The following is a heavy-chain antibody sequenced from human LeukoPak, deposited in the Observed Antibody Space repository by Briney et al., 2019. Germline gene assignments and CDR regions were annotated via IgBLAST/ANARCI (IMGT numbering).Heavy chain of an antibody. J-gene: IGHJ4*02. Sequence: SQTLSLTCTVSGGSISSGDYYWSWIRQPPGKGLEWFGYIYYSGSTYYNPSLKSRVTIPVDTSKNQFSLKPSSVTAADTAVYYCARGGVWLREVDYWGQGTLVTVSS. CDR1: GGSISSGDYY. CDR2: IYYSGST. CDR3: ARGGVWLREVDY. D-gene: IGHD5-18*01. V-gene: IGHV4-30-4*01.